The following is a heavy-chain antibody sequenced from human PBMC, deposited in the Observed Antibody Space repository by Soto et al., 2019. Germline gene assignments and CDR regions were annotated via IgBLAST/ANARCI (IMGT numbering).Heavy chain of an antibody. CDR3: ARRSIAAAGKWDY. CDR1: GGSISSSSYY. V-gene: IGHV4-39*01. CDR2: IYYSGST. D-gene: IGHD6-13*01. J-gene: IGHJ4*02. Sequence: TSETLSLTCTVSGGSISSSSYYWGWIRQPPGKGLEWIGSIYYSGSTYYNPSLKSRVTISVDTSKNQFSLKLSSVTAADTAVYYCARRSIAAAGKWDYWGQGTLVTVSS.